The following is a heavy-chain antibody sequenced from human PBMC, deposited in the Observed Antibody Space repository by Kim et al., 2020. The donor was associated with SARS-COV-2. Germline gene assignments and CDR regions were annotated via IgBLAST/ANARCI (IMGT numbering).Heavy chain of an antibody. Sequence: GGSLRLSCEGSGFIFDHAWMTWVRQAPGKGLELVAIINPDASSKKEMEPVEGRFVIARDNARKSVYLYMNSLRVEDTALYYCTRDPAFGALDLWGQGTMVTVSS. CDR1: GFIFDHAW. V-gene: IGHV3-7*01. D-gene: IGHD3-10*01. J-gene: IGHJ3*01. CDR2: INPDASSK. CDR3: TRDPAFGALDL.